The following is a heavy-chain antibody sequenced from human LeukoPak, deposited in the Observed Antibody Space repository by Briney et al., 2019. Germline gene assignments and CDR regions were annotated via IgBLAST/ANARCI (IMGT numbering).Heavy chain of an antibody. D-gene: IGHD5-18*01. V-gene: IGHV4-4*07. Sequence: SETLSLTCTVSGGSISSYYWSWIRQPAGKGLEWIGRIYTSGSTNYNPSLKSRVTISVDKSKNQFSLKPSSVTAADTAVYYCARDTAFVAFDIWGQGTMVTVSS. CDR2: IYTSGST. CDR3: ARDTAFVAFDI. J-gene: IGHJ3*02. CDR1: GGSISSYY.